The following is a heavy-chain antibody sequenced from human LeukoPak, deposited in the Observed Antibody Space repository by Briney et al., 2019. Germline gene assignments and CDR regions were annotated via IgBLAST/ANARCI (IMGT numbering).Heavy chain of an antibody. CDR1: GGSISSGSYY. D-gene: IGHD2-15*01. Sequence: SETLSLTCTVSGGSISSGSYYWSWIRQPPGKGLEWIGSIYHSGSTYYNPSLKSRVTISVDTSKNQFSLKLSSVTAADTAVYYCAGRLGYCSGGSCFDYWGQGTLVTVSS. J-gene: IGHJ4*02. CDR3: AGRLGYCSGGSCFDY. V-gene: IGHV4-39*01. CDR2: IYHSGST.